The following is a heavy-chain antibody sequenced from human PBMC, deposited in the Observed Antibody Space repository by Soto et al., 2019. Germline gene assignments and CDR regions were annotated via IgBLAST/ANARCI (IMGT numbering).Heavy chain of an antibody. CDR3: ARDRVAMIIVGANWFDP. CDR2: INAGNGDT. Sequence: ASVKVSCKASGYTFTSYAMHWVRQAPGQRLEWMGWINAGNGDTKYSLKFQDRVTISRDTSASTVYMELRSLRSEDTAVYYCARDRVAMIIVGANWFDPWGQGTLVTVSS. CDR1: GYTFTSYA. V-gene: IGHV1-3*01. D-gene: IGHD3-22*01. J-gene: IGHJ5*02.